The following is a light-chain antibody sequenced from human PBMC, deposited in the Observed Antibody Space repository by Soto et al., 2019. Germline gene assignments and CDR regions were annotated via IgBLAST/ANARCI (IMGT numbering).Light chain of an antibody. J-gene: IGLJ1*01. CDR1: SSIVGAYNS. Sequence: QSALTQPRSVSGSPGQSVTVSSFGTSSIVGAYNSVSWYQQHPGKAPKLMIYDVSKRPSGVPDRFSGSKSGNTASLTISGLQAEDEADYYCCSYVGSYSYVFGIGTKVTVL. CDR2: DVS. CDR3: CSYVGSYSYV. V-gene: IGLV2-11*01.